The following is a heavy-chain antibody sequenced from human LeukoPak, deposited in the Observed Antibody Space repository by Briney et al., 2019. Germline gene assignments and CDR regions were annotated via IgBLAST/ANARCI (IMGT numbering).Heavy chain of an antibody. J-gene: IGHJ3*02. Sequence: ASVKVSCKASGYTFTSYGISWVRQAPGQGLEWMGWISAYNGNTNYAQKLQGRVTMTTDTSTSTAYMELRSLRSDDTTVYYCARDDKYGNPDAFDIWGQGTMVTVSS. D-gene: IGHD1-1*01. V-gene: IGHV1-18*01. CDR1: GYTFTSYG. CDR2: ISAYNGNT. CDR3: ARDDKYGNPDAFDI.